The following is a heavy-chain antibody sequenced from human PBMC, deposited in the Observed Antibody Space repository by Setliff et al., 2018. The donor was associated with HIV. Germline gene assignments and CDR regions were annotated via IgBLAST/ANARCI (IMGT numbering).Heavy chain of an antibody. Sequence: GGSLRLSCEASGFTLRSYAMYWVRQAPGKGLEWVAGISGAGATTYYADSVKGRFTISRDNSKNMLYLQMNGLRVEDTAIYYCSKGPLNTYGWDYWGQGTVVTVSS. D-gene: IGHD3-10*01. V-gene: IGHV3-23*01. CDR2: ISGAGATT. CDR1: GFTLRSYA. J-gene: IGHJ4*02. CDR3: SKGPLNTYGWDY.